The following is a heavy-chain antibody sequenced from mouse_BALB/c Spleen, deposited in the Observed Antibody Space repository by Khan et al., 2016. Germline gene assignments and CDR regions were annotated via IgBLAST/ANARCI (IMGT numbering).Heavy chain of an antibody. J-gene: IGHJ3*01. V-gene: IGHV14-3*02. D-gene: IGHD2-4*01. CDR3: ARSPDDYDVGFAY. CDR2: IDPANGNT. CDR1: GFNIKDTY. Sequence: VQLQQSGAELVKPGASVKLSCTASGFNIKDTYMHWVKQRPEQGLEWIGRIDPANGNTKYDPKFQGKATITADTSSNTAYLQLSSLTSEDPAVDYCARSPDDYDVGFAYWGQGTLVTVSA.